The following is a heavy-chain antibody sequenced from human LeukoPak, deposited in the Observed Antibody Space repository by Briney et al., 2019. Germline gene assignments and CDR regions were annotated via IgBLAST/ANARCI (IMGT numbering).Heavy chain of an antibody. CDR1: GFTFSSYA. J-gene: IGHJ4*02. D-gene: IGHD3-10*01. V-gene: IGHV3-30-3*01. CDR3: ARDSGITMVRGVIITLPFDY. Sequence: PGGSLRLSCAASGFTFSSYAMHWVRQAPGKGLEWVAVISYDGSNKYYADSVKGRFTISRDNSKNTLYLQMNSLRAEDTAVYYCARDSGITMVRGVIITLPFDYWGQGTLVTVSS. CDR2: ISYDGSNK.